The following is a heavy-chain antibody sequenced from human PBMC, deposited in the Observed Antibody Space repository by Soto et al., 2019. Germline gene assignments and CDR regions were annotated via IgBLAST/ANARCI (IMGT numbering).Heavy chain of an antibody. CDR3: ARGSLAPGY. D-gene: IGHD3-16*01. CDR1: GYTFTKFD. Sequence: ASVKVSCKPSGYTFTKFDINRVRQATGQGLEWMGWMNPNSGNTGYAQKFRGRVTMTTNTSISTAYMELSSLRSEDTAVYYCARGSLAPGYWGQGTLVTVSS. J-gene: IGHJ4*02. CDR2: MNPNSGNT. V-gene: IGHV1-8*01.